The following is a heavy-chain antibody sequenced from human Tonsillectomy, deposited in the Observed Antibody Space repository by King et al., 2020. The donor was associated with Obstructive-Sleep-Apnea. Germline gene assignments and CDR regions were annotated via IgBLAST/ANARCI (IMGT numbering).Heavy chain of an antibody. D-gene: IGHD2-15*01. CDR3: ARDNRYCSGGSCSFDAFDI. Sequence: VQLVESGGGLVQPGGSLRLSCAASGFTVSSNYMSWVRQAPGKGLEWVSVIYSGGSTYYADSVKGRFTISRDNSKNTLYLQMNSLRAEDTAVYYCARDNRYCSGGSCSFDAFDIWGQGTMVTVSS. CDR1: GFTVSSNY. J-gene: IGHJ3*02. CDR2: IYSGGST. V-gene: IGHV3-66*01.